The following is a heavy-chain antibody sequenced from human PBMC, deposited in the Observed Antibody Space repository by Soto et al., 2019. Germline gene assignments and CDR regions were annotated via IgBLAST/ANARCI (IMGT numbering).Heavy chain of an antibody. CDR1: GYTFTSYG. D-gene: IGHD2-2*01. J-gene: IGHJ3*02. Sequence: ASVKVSCKASGYTFTSYGISWVRQAPGQGLEWMGWISAYNGNTNYAQKPQGRVTMTTDTSTRTAYMELRSLRSDDTAGYYCARVIREHTPADIVVVPAAKAFDIWGQGTMVTVSS. CDR2: ISAYNGNT. V-gene: IGHV1-18*01. CDR3: ARVIREHTPADIVVVPAAKAFDI.